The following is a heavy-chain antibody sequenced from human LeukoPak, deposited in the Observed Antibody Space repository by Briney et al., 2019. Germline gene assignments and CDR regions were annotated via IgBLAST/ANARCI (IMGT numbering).Heavy chain of an antibody. J-gene: IGHJ4*02. V-gene: IGHV3-64D*06. CDR2: ISTNGGST. D-gene: IGHD4-23*01. CDR1: GFTFSNFA. Sequence: GGSLRLSCSASGFTFSNFAMHWVRQAPGKGLEYVSAISTNGGSTYYAGPVKGRFTISRDNSKNTLYLQMSSLRAEDTAVYYCAKGDGGNSQPDYWGQGTLVTVSS. CDR3: AKGDGGNSQPDY.